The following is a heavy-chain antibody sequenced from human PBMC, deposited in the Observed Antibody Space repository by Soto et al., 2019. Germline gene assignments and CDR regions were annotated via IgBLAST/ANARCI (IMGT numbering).Heavy chain of an antibody. V-gene: IGHV4-4*07. CDR3: TRIGTARADNCSHP. CDR2: IFTSGST. D-gene: IGHD1-26*01. J-gene: IGHJ5*02. CDR1: SGSISHYC. Sequence: SETLSRTCTVSSGSISHYCWSCIRQPAGKGLEWIVRIFTSGSTNYNPSLKGRVTMSIDTAKNQFSLKLSSVTAADTAMYYFTRIGTARADNCSHPWGKG.